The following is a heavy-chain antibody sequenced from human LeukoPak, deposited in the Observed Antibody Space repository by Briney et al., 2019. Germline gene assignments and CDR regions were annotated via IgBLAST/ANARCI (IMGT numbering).Heavy chain of an antibody. J-gene: IGHJ2*01. CDR1: GFTFSHYW. CDR2: IKHDEIEN. D-gene: IGHD2-15*01. V-gene: IGHV3-7*01. CDR3: VKLVVVAATYWYFDV. Sequence: GSLRLSCAASGFTFSHYWLGWGGQAPGKGLDWVANIKHDEIENYLADSVTGRFTISRDNAENTLFLQMNSPRPDDTAVYFCVKLVVVAATYWYFDVWGRGTPITVSS.